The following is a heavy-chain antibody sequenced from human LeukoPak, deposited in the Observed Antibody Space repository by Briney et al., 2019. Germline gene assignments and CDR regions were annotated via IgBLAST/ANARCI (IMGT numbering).Heavy chain of an antibody. J-gene: IGHJ4*02. CDR1: GFTFSNAW. Sequence: GGSLGLSCAASGFTFSNAWMSWVRQAPGKGLEWVGRIKSKTDGGTTDYAAPVKGRFTISRDDSKNTLYLQMNCLKTEYTAVYYCTTEIQLWLSTTDYWGQGTLVTVSS. CDR2: IKSKTDGGTT. D-gene: IGHD5-18*01. V-gene: IGHV3-15*01. CDR3: TTEIQLWLSTTDY.